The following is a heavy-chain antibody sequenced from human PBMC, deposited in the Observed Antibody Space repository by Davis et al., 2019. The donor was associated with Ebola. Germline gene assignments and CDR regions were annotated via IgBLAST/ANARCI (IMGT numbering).Heavy chain of an antibody. Sequence: SVQVSCKASAGTFSSYAISWVRQAPGQGLAWMGGIIPIFGTANYAQKFQGRVTITADESTSTAYMELSSLRSEDTAVYYCARGGRALLMDVWGQGTTVTVSS. CDR2: IIPIFGTA. CDR3: ARGGRALLMDV. J-gene: IGHJ6*02. V-gene: IGHV1-69*13. CDR1: AGTFSSYA.